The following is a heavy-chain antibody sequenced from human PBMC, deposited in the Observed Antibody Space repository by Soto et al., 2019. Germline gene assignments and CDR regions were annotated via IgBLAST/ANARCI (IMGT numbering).Heavy chain of an antibody. V-gene: IGHV3-30-3*01. Sequence: PGGSQRLSCAASGFTFSSYARHWVRQAPGKGLEWVALISYDGSDKDYADSVKGRFTISRDNSRNTLFLQMNSLRAEDTAVYYCARDYYKYYDSSGYYRSPAYWGQGTLVTVSS. CDR2: ISYDGSDK. D-gene: IGHD3-22*01. CDR1: GFTFSSYA. J-gene: IGHJ4*02. CDR3: ARDYYKYYDSSGYYRSPAY.